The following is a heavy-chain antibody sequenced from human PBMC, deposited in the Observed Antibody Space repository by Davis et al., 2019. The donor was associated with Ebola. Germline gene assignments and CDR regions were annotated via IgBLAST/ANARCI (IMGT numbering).Heavy chain of an antibody. J-gene: IGHJ6*02. CDR2: IYYSGST. V-gene: IGHV4-59*01. Sequence: SETLSLTCTVSGGSISSYYWSWIRQPPGKGLEWIGYIYYSGSTNYNPSLKSRVTISVDTSKNQSSLKLSSVTAADTAVYYCARVGSGEFFYYYGMDVWGQGTTVTVSS. CDR3: ARVGSGEFFYYYGMDV. D-gene: IGHD3-10*01. CDR1: GGSISSYY.